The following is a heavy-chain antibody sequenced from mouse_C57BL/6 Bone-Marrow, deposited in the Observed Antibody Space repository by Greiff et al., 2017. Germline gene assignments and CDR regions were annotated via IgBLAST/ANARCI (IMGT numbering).Heavy chain of an antibody. Sequence: QVQLQQPGAELVKPGASVKMSCKASGYTFTSYWITWVKQRPGQGLEWIGDIYPGSGSTNYNEKFKSKATLTVDTSSSTAYMQLSSLTSEASAVYYCARPITTVVATDYWGQGTTLTVSS. D-gene: IGHD1-1*01. J-gene: IGHJ2*01. CDR1: GYTFTSYW. CDR2: IYPGSGST. CDR3: ARPITTVVATDY. V-gene: IGHV1-55*01.